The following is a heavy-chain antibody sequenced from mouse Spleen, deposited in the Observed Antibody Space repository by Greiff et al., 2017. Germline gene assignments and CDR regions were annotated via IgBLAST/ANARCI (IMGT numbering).Heavy chain of an antibody. V-gene: IGHV14-1*02. CDR3: ASLISRDAMDY. J-gene: IGHJ4*01. CDR1: GFNIKDYY. Sequence: EVQLQQSGAELVRPGALVKLSCKASGFNIKDYYMHWVKQRPEQGLEWIGWIDPENGNTIYDPKFQGKASITADTSSNTAYLQLSSLTSEDTAVYYCASLISRDAMDYWGQGTSVTVSS. D-gene: IGHD1-1*01. CDR2: IDPENGNT.